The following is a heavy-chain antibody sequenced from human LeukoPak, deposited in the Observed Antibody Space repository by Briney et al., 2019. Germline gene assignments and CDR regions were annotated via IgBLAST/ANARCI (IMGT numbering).Heavy chain of an antibody. CDR3: ATGASKVSTDFANY. Sequence: RGKSLTISCKGSGYSFTNYWISWVRHMPGKGLEWMGRIDPSDSYTKYSPSFEGHLTISGDKSISTAFLQWSSLKASDSAMYYCATGASKVSTDFANYWGQGSQVGVSS. CDR1: GYSFTNYW. J-gene: IGHJ4*02. D-gene: IGHD5/OR15-5a*01. CDR2: IDPSDSYT. V-gene: IGHV5-10-1*01.